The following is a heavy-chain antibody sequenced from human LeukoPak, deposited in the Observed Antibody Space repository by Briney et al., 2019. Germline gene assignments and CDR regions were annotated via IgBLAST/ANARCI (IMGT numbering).Heavy chain of an antibody. CDR2: IHYSGSI. D-gene: IGHD3-22*01. Sequence: SETLSLTCTVSGSSVSSDNYYWSWIRQPPGKGLEWIGDIHYSGSISYNPSLKSRVTISVDTSKNQLSLKLSSVTAADTAVYYCARSHDSSGYYYPWDLYFDYWGQGTLVTVSS. CDR1: GSSVSSDNYY. CDR3: ARSHDSSGYYYPWDLYFDY. J-gene: IGHJ4*02. V-gene: IGHV4-61*01.